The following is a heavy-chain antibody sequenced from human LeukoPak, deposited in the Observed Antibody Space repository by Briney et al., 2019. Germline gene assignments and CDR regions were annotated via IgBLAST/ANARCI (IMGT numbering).Heavy chain of an antibody. CDR1: GSRFTSYW. V-gene: IGHV5-10-1*01. CDR2: IDPSDSYT. D-gene: IGHD3-9*01. CDR3: ALGRSQLRYFDWLLRSY. Sequence: GESLKISCKGSGSRFTSYWISWARKLPGKGLEWMGRIDPSDSYTNYSPSFQGHVTISADKSISTAYLQWSSLKASDTAMYYCALGRSQLRYFDWLLRSYWGQGTLVTVSS. J-gene: IGHJ4*02.